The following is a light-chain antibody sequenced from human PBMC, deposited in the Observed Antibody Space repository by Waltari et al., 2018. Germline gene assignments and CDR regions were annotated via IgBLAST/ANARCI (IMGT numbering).Light chain of an antibody. CDR1: SSDVGGYNY. Sequence: QSALTQPASVSGSPGQSITISCTGTSSDVGGYNYGSWYQQHPGKAPKLMIYDVSNRPSGVSNRFSGSKSGKTASLTISGLQAEDEADYYCSSYTSSYVVFGGGTKLTVL. V-gene: IGLV2-14*03. J-gene: IGLJ2*01. CDR2: DVS. CDR3: SSYTSSYVV.